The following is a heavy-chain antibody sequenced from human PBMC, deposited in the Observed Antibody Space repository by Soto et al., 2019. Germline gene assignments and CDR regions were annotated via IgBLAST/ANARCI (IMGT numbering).Heavy chain of an antibody. CDR2: ISYDGSNK. V-gene: IGHV3-30*03. CDR1: GFTFSSYG. J-gene: IGHJ4*02. Sequence: GGSLRLSCAASGFTFSSYGMHWVRQAPGKGLEWVAVISYDGSNKYYADSVKGRFTISRDNSKNTLYLQMNSLRAEDTAVYYCAILDIVVVPAAIGYFDYWGQGTLVTVS. D-gene: IGHD2-2*03. CDR3: AILDIVVVPAAIGYFDY.